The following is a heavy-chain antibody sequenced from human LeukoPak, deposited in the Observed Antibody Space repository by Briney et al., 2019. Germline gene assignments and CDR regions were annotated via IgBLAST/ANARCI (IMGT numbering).Heavy chain of an antibody. CDR1: GYTFTSYY. V-gene: IGHV1-46*01. CDR2: INPSGGST. Sequence: ASVKVSCKASGYTFTSYYMHWVRQAPGQGLEWMGIINPSGGSTSYAQKFQGRVTMTRDTSTSTAYMELRSLRSDDTAVYYCAVLGSGFYRGADYWGQGTLVTVSS. J-gene: IGHJ4*02. D-gene: IGHD3-10*01. CDR3: AVLGSGFYRGADY.